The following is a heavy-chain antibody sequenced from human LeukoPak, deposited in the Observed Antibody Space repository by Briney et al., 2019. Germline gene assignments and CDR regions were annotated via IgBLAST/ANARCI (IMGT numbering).Heavy chain of an antibody. CDR3: ASTGIAAAGTPYDY. CDR2: IYYSGST. CDR1: GGSISSYY. J-gene: IGHJ4*02. D-gene: IGHD6-13*01. Sequence: SETLSLTCTVSGGSISSYYWSWIRQPPGKGLEWIGSIYYSGSTYYNPSLKSRVTISVDRSKNQFSLKLSSVTAADTAVYYCASTGIAAAGTPYDYWGQGTLVTVSS. V-gene: IGHV4-59*12.